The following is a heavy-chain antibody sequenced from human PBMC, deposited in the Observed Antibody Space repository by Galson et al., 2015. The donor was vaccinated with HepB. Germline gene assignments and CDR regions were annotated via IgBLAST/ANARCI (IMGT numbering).Heavy chain of an antibody. D-gene: IGHD2-2*01. Sequence: SLRLSCAASGFTFSSYWMHWVRQAPGKGLVWVSRINSDGSSTSYADSVKGRFTISRDNAKNTLYLQMNSLRAEDTAVYYCARAGIYCSSTSCYGGASTFDWYFDLWGRGTLVTVSS. V-gene: IGHV3-74*01. CDR3: ARAGIYCSSTSCYGGASTFDWYFDL. CDR1: GFTFSSYW. J-gene: IGHJ2*01. CDR2: INSDGSST.